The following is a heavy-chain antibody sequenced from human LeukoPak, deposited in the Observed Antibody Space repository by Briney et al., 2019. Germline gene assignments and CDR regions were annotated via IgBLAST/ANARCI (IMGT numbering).Heavy chain of an antibody. CDR2: IYSGYSGGST. D-gene: IGHD5-12*01. J-gene: IGHJ3*02. Sequence: PGGSLRLSCAASGFTLCSNYMRCVRQAPGKGLEWVSVIYSGYSGGSTYYADSVKGRFTISRHNSRNTLYLQMNSLRAEDTAVYYCARGRYGYPDGFDIWGQGTMVTVSS. V-gene: IGHV3-53*04. CDR3: ARGRYGYPDGFDI. CDR1: GFTLCSNY.